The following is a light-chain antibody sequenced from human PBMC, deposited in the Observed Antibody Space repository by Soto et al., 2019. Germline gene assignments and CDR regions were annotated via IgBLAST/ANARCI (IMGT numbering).Light chain of an antibody. CDR1: QSVSSNF. V-gene: IGKV3-20*01. Sequence: EIVLTQSPGTLSLSPGERATLSCRASQSVSSNFVAWYQHKPGQAPRLLIYDTSSRASDIPDRFSGSGSGTDFTLTISRLEPEDFAVYFCQQYGSSPTFGQGTKVDSK. J-gene: IGKJ1*01. CDR3: QQYGSSPT. CDR2: DTS.